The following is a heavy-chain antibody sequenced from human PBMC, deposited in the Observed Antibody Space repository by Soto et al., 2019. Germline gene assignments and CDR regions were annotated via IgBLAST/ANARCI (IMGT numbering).Heavy chain of an antibody. Sequence: SETLSLTCTVSGGSISSYYWSWIRQPPGKGLEWIGYIYYSGSTNYNPSLKSRVTISVDTSKNQFSLKLSSVTAADTAVYYCARGQYGDYDWFDPWGQGTLVTVSS. J-gene: IGHJ5*02. V-gene: IGHV4-59*01. CDR2: IYYSGST. D-gene: IGHD4-17*01. CDR1: GGSISSYY. CDR3: ARGQYGDYDWFDP.